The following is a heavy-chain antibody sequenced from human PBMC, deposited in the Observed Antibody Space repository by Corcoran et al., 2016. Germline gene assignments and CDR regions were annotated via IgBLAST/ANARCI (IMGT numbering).Heavy chain of an antibody. CDR2: IYYSGST. CDR1: GGSISSSSYY. V-gene: IGHV4-39*01. CDR3: ARRGVTTFGMDV. Sequence: QLQLQESGPGLVKPSETLSLTCTVSGGSISSSSYYWGWIRQPPGKGLEWIGSIYYSGSTYYNPSLKSRVTISVDTSKNQFSLKLSSVTAADTAVYYCARRGVTTFGMDVWGQGTTVTVSS. D-gene: IGHD4-17*01. J-gene: IGHJ6*02.